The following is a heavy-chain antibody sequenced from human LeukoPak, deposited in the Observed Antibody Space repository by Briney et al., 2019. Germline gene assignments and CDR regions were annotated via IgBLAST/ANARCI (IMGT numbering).Heavy chain of an antibody. D-gene: IGHD4-17*01. V-gene: IGHV3-30*04. Sequence: GGSLRLSCAASGFTFSSYAMHWVRQAPGKGLEWVAVISYDGSNKYYADSVKGRFTISRDNSKNTLYLQMNSLRAEDTAVYYCARDLFYGDYLGPHDYWGQGTLVTVSS. CDR3: ARDLFYGDYLGPHDY. CDR1: GFTFSSYA. CDR2: ISYDGSNK. J-gene: IGHJ4*02.